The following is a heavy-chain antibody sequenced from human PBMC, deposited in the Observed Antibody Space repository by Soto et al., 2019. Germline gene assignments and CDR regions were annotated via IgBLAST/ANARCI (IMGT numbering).Heavy chain of an antibody. CDR2: IYSGGST. J-gene: IGHJ4*02. Sequence: EVQLVESGGGLIQPGGSLRLSCAASGFSVSSNYMTWVRQAPGKGLEWVSVIYSGGSTYYADSVKGRFTISRDNSKNTLYLRMNSLRAEDTAVYYCARDFDGGPLGFWGQGTLVTVSS. V-gene: IGHV3-53*02. CDR1: GFSVSSNY. D-gene: IGHD3-16*01. CDR3: ARDFDGGPLGF.